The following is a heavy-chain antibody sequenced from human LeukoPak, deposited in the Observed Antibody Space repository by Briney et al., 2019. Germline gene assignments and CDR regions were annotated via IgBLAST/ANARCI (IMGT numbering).Heavy chain of an antibody. V-gene: IGHV4-31*03. CDR3: ARGAYYYDSSGYYTDY. CDR2: VYYSGGT. D-gene: IGHD3-22*01. Sequence: SQTLSLTCTVSGGSISSGGYYWSWIRQHPGKGLEWIGYVYYSGGTYYNPSLESRVTISVDTSKNQFSLKLSSVTAADTAVYYCARGAYYYDSSGYYTDYWGQGTLVTVSS. CDR1: GGSISSGGYY. J-gene: IGHJ4*02.